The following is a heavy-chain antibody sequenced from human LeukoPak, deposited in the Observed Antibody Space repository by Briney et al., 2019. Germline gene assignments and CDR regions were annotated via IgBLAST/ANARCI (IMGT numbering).Heavy chain of an antibody. CDR2: INHSGST. V-gene: IGHV4-34*01. Sequence: PSETLSLTCAVYGGSFSGYYWSWIRQPPGKGLEWIGEINHSGSTNHNPSLKSRVTISVDTSKNQFSLKLSAVTAADTAVYYCARGRLTMVRGPNWFDPWGQGTLVTVSS. D-gene: IGHD3-10*01. CDR3: ARGRLTMVRGPNWFDP. J-gene: IGHJ5*02. CDR1: GGSFSGYY.